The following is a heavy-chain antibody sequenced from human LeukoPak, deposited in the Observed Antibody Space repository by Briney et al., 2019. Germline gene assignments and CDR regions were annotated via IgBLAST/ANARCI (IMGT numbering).Heavy chain of an antibody. D-gene: IGHD6-19*01. CDR3: ARLRPLWPRGEQWLTLGFDP. J-gene: IGHJ5*02. Sequence: GESLRISCKGSGYSFTSYWISWVRQMPGKGLEWMGRIDPSDSYTNYSPSFQGHVTISADKSISTAYLQWSSLKVSDTAMYYCARLRPLWPRGEQWLTLGFDPWGQGTLVTVSS. CDR2: IDPSDSYT. CDR1: GYSFTSYW. V-gene: IGHV5-10-1*01.